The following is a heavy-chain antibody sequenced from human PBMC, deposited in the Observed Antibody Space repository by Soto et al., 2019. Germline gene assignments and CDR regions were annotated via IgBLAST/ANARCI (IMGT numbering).Heavy chain of an antibody. J-gene: IGHJ4*02. CDR3: AREEDGGNLGYFDY. CDR1: GGTFSSYA. Sequence: VASVKVSCKASGGTFSSYAISWVRQAPGQGLEWMGGIIPIFGTANYAQKFQGRVTITADESTSTAYMELSSLRSEDTAVYYCAREEDGGNLGYFDYWGQGTLVTVSS. CDR2: IIPIFGTA. V-gene: IGHV1-69*13. D-gene: IGHD2-21*02.